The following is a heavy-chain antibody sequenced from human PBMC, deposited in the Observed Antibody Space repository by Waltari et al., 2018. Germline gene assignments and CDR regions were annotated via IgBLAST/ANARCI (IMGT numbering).Heavy chain of an antibody. V-gene: IGHV4-38-2*01. D-gene: IGHD2-2*01. CDR2: IYHSGST. J-gene: IGHJ3*02. Sequence: QVQLQESGPGLVKPSETLSLTCAVSGYSISSGYSWGWIRQPPGKGLEWIGSIYHSGSTYYNPSLKSRVTISVDTSKNQFSLKLSSVTAADTAVYYCARQYLGYCSSTSCYLFGAFDIWGQGTMVTVSS. CDR1: GYSISSGYS. CDR3: ARQYLGYCSSTSCYLFGAFDI.